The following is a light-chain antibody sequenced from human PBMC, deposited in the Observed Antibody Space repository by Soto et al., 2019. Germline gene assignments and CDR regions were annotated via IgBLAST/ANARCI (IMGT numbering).Light chain of an antibody. CDR3: QHHNSYSQT. CDR2: GAS. V-gene: IGKV1-5*01. J-gene: IGKJ1*01. CDR1: QSIRHY. Sequence: QMTQSPPTLSASVGDRVTITCRASQSIRHYLAWYQQMPGKAPKLLIYGASTLQSGVPSRFSGSGSGTEFTLTISSLQPDDFGTYFCQHHNSYSQTFGQGTKVDIK.